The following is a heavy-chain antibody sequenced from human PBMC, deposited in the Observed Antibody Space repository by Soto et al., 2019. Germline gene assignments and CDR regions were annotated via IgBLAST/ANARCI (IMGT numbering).Heavy chain of an antibody. CDR3: ARDSGYSSSWYGVGTDV. D-gene: IGHD6-13*01. V-gene: IGHV3-30-3*01. Sequence: QVQLVESGGGVVQPGRSLRLSCAASGFTFSSYAMHWVRQAPGKGLERVAVISYDGSNKYYADSVKGRFTISRDNSKNTLYLQMNSLRAEDTAVYYCARDSGYSSSWYGVGTDVWGQGTTVTVSS. CDR2: ISYDGSNK. CDR1: GFTFSSYA. J-gene: IGHJ6*02.